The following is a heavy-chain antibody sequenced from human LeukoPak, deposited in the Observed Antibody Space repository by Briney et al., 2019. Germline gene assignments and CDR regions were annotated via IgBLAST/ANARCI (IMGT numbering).Heavy chain of an antibody. V-gene: IGHV4-34*01. J-gene: IGHJ3*02. CDR3: ARGPVTHRPFDI. Sequence: SETLSLTCAVYGGSFSGYYWSWIRQPPGKELEWIGEINHSGSTNYNPSLKSRVTISVDTSKNQFSLKLSSVTAADTAVYYCARGPVTHRPFDIWGQGTMVTVSS. D-gene: IGHD4-17*01. CDR1: GGSFSGYY. CDR2: INHSGST.